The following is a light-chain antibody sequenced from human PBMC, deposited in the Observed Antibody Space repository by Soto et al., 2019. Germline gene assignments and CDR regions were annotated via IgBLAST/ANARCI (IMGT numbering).Light chain of an antibody. V-gene: IGKV3-15*01. CDR2: GAS. CDR3: QHYNNWPPWT. Sequence: EIVMTQSPATLSVSPGDRATLSCRASQSVSSNLAWYQQKPGQAPRLLIYGASTMATGIPARFSGSGSGTEFTLTISSLQSEDFAVYYCQHYNNWPPWTFGQGTKVEIK. CDR1: QSVSSN. J-gene: IGKJ1*01.